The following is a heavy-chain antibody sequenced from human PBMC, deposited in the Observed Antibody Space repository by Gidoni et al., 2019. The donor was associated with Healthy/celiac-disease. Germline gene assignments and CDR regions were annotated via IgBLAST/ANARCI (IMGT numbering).Heavy chain of an antibody. D-gene: IGHD6-13*01. CDR2: ISYDGSNK. Sequence: QVQLVESGGGVVQPGRSLRLSCAASGFTFSSYAMHWVRQAPGKGLEWVAVISYDGSNKYYADSVKGRFTISRDNSKNTLYLQMNSLRAEDTAVYYCARDIIAAAGNFDYWGQGTLVTVSS. V-gene: IGHV3-30-3*01. CDR1: GFTFSSYA. J-gene: IGHJ4*02. CDR3: ARDIIAAAGNFDY.